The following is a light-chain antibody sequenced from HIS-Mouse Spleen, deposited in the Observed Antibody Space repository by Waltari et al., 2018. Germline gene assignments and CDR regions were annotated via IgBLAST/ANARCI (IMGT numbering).Light chain of an antibody. CDR1: SSDVGSYNL. CDR2: EGS. CDR3: CSYAGSSTYV. Sequence: QSALTQPASVSGSPGQSITISCTGTSSDVGSYNLVPWYQQHPGKAPKLMIYEGSKRPSGVSNRFSGSKSGNTASPTISGLQAEDEADYYCCSYAGSSTYVFGTGTKVTVL. V-gene: IGLV2-23*01. J-gene: IGLJ1*01.